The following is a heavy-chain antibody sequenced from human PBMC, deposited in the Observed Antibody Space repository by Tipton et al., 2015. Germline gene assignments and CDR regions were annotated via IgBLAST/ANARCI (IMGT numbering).Heavy chain of an antibody. V-gene: IGHV4-59*01. CDR1: GDSISSYY. J-gene: IGHJ3*02. Sequence: TLSLTCTVSGDSISSYYWSWIRQPPGKGLEWIGYIYYSGSTNYNPSLKSRVTISVDTSKNQFSLKLNSVTAADTAVYYCAREGYYDSSGYSPRFAFDIWGQGTMVTVSS. D-gene: IGHD3-22*01. CDR2: IYYSGST. CDR3: AREGYYDSSGYSPRFAFDI.